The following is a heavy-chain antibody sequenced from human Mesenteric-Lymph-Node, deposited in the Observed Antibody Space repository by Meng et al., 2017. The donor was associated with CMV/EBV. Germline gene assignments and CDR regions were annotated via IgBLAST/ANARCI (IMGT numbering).Heavy chain of an antibody. J-gene: IGHJ4*02. D-gene: IGHD2-2*01. CDR2: INPSGGST. CDR3: ARDATGYCSSTSCLPFDY. V-gene: IGHV1-46*01. CDR1: GYMFTNFY. Sequence: ASVKVSCKASGYMFTNFYMHWVRQAPGQGPEWMGMINPSGGSTRYAQKFQGRVTVTRDTSTSTVYMELRSLRSDDTAVYYCARDATGYCSSTSCLPFDYWGQGTLVTISS.